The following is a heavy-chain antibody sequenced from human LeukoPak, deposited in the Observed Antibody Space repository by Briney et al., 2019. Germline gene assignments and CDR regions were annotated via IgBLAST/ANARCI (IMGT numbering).Heavy chain of an antibody. CDR3: ARVIPPGDPLGWFDP. V-gene: IGHV4-38-2*02. J-gene: IGHJ5*02. CDR2: IYHSGST. CDR1: GYSIGSGYY. Sequence: TSETLSLTCTVSGYSIGSGYYWGWIQQPPGKGLEWIGSIYHSGSTYYNPSLKSRVTISVDTSKNQFSLKLSSVTAADTAVYYCARVIPPGDPLGWFDPWGQGTLVTVSS. D-gene: IGHD3-16*01.